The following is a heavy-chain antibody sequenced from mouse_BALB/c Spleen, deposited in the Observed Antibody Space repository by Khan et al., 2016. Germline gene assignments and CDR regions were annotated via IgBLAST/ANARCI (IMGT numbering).Heavy chain of an antibody. CDR2: INTNTGEP. CDR1: GYTFTNYG. D-gene: IGHD2-4*01. CDR3: ARDDYYFDY. V-gene: IGHV9-3*02. Sequence: QIQLVQSGPELKKPGETVKISCKASGYTFTNYGMNWVKQAPGKGLKWMGWINTNTGEPTYAEEFKGRFAFSLETSASTAYLQINNLKNEDTATYYCARDDYYFDYWGQGTTLTVSS. J-gene: IGHJ2*01.